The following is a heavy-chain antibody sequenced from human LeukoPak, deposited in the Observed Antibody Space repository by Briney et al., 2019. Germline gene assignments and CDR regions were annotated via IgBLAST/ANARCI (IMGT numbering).Heavy chain of an antibody. CDR3: AKDHGTNVSDPFDY. Sequence: PGEYLRLSCAASGFNFRSHAMSWVRQAPGKGLEWVSVISNGGAGTYYADSVKGRFTISRDNSKSTLYLQMSSLRAEDTAVYYCAKDHGTNVSDPFDYWGQGTLVTVSS. V-gene: IGHV3-23*01. D-gene: IGHD2-8*01. CDR1: GFNFRSHA. J-gene: IGHJ4*02. CDR2: ISNGGAGT.